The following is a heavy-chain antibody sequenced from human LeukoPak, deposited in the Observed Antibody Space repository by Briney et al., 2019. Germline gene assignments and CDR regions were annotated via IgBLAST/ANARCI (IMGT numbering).Heavy chain of an antibody. CDR1: GASISSHNYF. Sequence: SETLSLTCSVSGASISSHNYFWGWIRQPPGEGLEWIGYIHYSGRTFYNPSLKSRVSISRDTSKNQFSLRLSSVTAADTAVYYCAREVDKAADSDGFDIWGRGTMVTVSS. CDR2: IHYSGRT. J-gene: IGHJ3*02. CDR3: AREVDKAADSDGFDI. D-gene: IGHD6-13*01. V-gene: IGHV4-30-4*01.